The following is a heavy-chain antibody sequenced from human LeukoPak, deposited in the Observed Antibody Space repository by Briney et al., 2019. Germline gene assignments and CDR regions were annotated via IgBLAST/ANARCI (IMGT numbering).Heavy chain of an antibody. V-gene: IGHV4-39*07. CDR1: GGSISSSSYY. Sequence: PSETLSLTCTVSGGSISSSSYYWGWIRQPPGKGLEWIGSIYYSGSTYYNPSLRSRVTISVDTSKNQFSLKLSSVTALDTAVYYCARHSGSYDAFDIWGQGTMVTVSS. D-gene: IGHD1-26*01. J-gene: IGHJ3*02. CDR3: ARHSGSYDAFDI. CDR2: IYYSGST.